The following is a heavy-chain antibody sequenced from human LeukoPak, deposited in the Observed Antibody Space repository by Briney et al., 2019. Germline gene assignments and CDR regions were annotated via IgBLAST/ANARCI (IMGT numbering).Heavy chain of an antibody. D-gene: IGHD5-18*01. J-gene: IGHJ4*02. CDR1: GFTFSSYA. V-gene: IGHV4-34*01. CDR2: INHSGST. Sequence: GSLRLSCAASGFTFSSYAMSWIRQPPGKGLEWIGEINHSGSTNYNPSLKSRVTISVDTSKNQFSLKLSSVTAADTAVYYCASGGYSYGRVDYWGQGTLVTVSS. CDR3: ASGGYSYGRVDY.